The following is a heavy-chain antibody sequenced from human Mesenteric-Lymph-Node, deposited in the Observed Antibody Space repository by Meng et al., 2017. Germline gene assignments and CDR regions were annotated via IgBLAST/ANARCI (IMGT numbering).Heavy chain of an antibody. CDR3: ARMDRYGGADAFDI. CDR2: ISSSSSYI. V-gene: IGHV3-21*01. J-gene: IGHJ3*02. CDR1: GFTFNSYS. Sequence: GESLKISCAASGFTFNSYSMNWVRQAPGKGLEWVSSISSSSSYIYYADSVKGRFTISRDNSKNTLYLQMNSLRAEDTAVYYCARMDRYGGADAFDIWGHGTMVTVSS. D-gene: IGHD4/OR15-4a*01.